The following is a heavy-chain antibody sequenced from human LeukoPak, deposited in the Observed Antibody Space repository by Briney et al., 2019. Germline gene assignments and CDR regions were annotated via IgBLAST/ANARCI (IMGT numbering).Heavy chain of an antibody. D-gene: IGHD3-10*01. V-gene: IGHV4-39*01. CDR1: GGSISSSSYY. J-gene: IGHJ5*02. CDR2: IYHSGST. Sequence: SETLSLTCTVSGGSISSSSYYWGWIRQPPGKGLEWIGSIYHSGSTYYNPSLKSRVTISVDTSKNQFSLKLSSVTAADTAVYYCARYYGSGSYYNLDNWFDPWGQGTLVTVSS. CDR3: ARYYGSGSYYNLDNWFDP.